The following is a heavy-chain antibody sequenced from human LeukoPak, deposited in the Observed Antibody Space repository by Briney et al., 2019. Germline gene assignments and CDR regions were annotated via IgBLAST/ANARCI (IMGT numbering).Heavy chain of an antibody. V-gene: IGHV3-7*01. J-gene: IGHJ4*02. CDR1: GFTFSSYW. Sequence: GSLRLSCAASGFTFSSYWMSWVRQAPGKGLEWVANIKQDGSEKYYVDSVKGRFTISRDNARNTLYLQMNSLRADDTAVYYCARDSPWLPDPYWGQGTLVTVSS. D-gene: IGHD5-24*01. CDR2: IKQDGSEK. CDR3: ARDSPWLPDPY.